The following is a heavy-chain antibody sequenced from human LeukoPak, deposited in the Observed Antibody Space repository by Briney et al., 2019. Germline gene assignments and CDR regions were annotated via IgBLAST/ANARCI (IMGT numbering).Heavy chain of an antibody. CDR2: ISSSGSTI. J-gene: IGHJ4*02. CDR1: GFTFSDYY. Sequence: GGSLRLSCAASGFTFSDYYMSWIRQAPGKGLEWVSYISSSGSTIYYADSVKGRFTISRDNAKNSLYLQMNSLRAEDTAVYYCARRTLRTDYYGSGRHQILDYWGQGTLVTVSS. D-gene: IGHD3-10*01. V-gene: IGHV3-11*01. CDR3: ARRTLRTDYYGSGRHQILDY.